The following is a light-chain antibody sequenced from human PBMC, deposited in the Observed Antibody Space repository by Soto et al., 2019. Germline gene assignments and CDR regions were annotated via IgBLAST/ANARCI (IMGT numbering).Light chain of an antibody. Sequence: DIQMTQSPSSLSASVGDRVTITCRASQSISSYLNWYQQKPGKAHKLLIYAASSLQSGVPSRFSGSGSWTDFTLTISSLQPEDFATYYCQRSFRTPLTFGGGTKVEIK. CDR1: QSISSY. J-gene: IGKJ4*01. CDR2: AAS. CDR3: QRSFRTPLT. V-gene: IGKV1-39*01.